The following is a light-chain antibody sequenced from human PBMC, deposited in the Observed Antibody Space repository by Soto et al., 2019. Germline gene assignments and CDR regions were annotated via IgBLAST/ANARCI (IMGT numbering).Light chain of an antibody. CDR2: EVS. Sequence: QSALTQPPSASGPPGQSVTISCTGTSSDVGSYNYVSWYQQHPGKAPKLMIYEVSKRPSGVPDRFSGSKSGNTASLTVSGLQAEDEADYYCGSYAGSITVFGTGTKVTVL. CDR3: GSYAGSITV. J-gene: IGLJ1*01. V-gene: IGLV2-8*01. CDR1: SSDVGSYNY.